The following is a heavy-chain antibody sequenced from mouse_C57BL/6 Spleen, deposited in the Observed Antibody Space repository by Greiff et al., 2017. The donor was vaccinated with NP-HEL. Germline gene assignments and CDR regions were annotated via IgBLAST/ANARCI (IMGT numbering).Heavy chain of an antibody. CDR3: ARWGSSTGTGYYFDY. V-gene: IGHV1-18*01. CDR1: GYTFTDYN. Sequence: VQLQQSGPELVKPGASVKIPCKASGYTFTDYNMDWVKQSHGKSLEWIGDINPNNGGTIYNQKFKGKATLTVDKSSSTAYMELRSLTSEDTAVYYCARWGSSTGTGYYFDYWGQGTTLTVSS. CDR2: INPNNGGT. D-gene: IGHD4-1*02. J-gene: IGHJ2*01.